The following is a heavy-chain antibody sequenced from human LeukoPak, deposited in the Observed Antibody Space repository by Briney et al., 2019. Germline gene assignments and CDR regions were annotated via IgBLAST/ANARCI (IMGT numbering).Heavy chain of an antibody. V-gene: IGHV3-74*01. J-gene: IGHJ4*02. D-gene: IGHD1-26*01. CDR3: ARDSGSYWESNY. Sequence: GGSLRLSCAASGFTFSNYWMHWVRQAPGKGLVWVSRINSDGSTTSYADSVKGRFTISRDNAKNTLYLQMNSLRAEDTAVYYCARDSGSYWESNYWGQGTLVTVSS. CDR1: GFTFSNYW. CDR2: INSDGSTT.